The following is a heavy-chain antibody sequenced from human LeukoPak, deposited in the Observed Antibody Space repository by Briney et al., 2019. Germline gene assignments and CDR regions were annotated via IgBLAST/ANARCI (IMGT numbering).Heavy chain of an antibody. CDR3: ARGFDDYGNRYYYMDV. Sequence: ASVKVSCKASGYTFTDSYIHWMRQAPGQGLEWMGWVNPNSGATNYAQKFQGRVTMTRDTSINTAYMELRRLIYDDAAVYYCARGFDDYGNRYYYMDVWGKGTTVTISS. CDR1: GYTFTDSY. J-gene: IGHJ6*03. CDR2: VNPNSGAT. D-gene: IGHD4-17*01. V-gene: IGHV1-2*02.